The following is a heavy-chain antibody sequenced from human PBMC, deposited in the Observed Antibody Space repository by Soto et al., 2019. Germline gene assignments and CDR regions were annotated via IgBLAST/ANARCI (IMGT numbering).Heavy chain of an antibody. CDR2: IHPDGGHT. CDR1: GYTFTNYY. Sequence: ASVKVSCKASGYTFTNYYVQWVRQAPGQGLEWVGVIHPDGGHTTYSQKFQDRVTMTRDTFTSTIYMELSSLRSEDTAVYYCARGDNDYWGQGTLVTVSS. V-gene: IGHV1-46*01. J-gene: IGHJ4*02. CDR3: ARGDNDY.